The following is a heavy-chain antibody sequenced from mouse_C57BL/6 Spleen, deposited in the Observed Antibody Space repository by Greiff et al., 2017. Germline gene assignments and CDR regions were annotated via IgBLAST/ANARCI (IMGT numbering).Heavy chain of an antibody. V-gene: IGHV1-72*01. D-gene: IGHD2-3*01. J-gene: IGHJ3*01. CDR3: ARSRWLLRETRFAY. CDR2: IDPNSGGT. Sequence: QVQLQQPGAELVKPGASVKLSCKASGYTFTSYWMHWVKQRPGRGLEWIGRIDPNSGGTKYNEKFKSKATLTVDKPSSTDYMPLSSLTSEDSAVXDCARSRWLLRETRFAYWGQGTLVTVSA. CDR1: GYTFTSYW.